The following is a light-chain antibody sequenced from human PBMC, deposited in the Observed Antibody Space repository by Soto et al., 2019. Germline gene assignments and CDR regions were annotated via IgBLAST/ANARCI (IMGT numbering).Light chain of an antibody. V-gene: IGKV1-5*03. Sequence: DIQMTQYPSTLAASVGDGVTSTCRASQSISSWLAWYQQKPGKAPKLLIYKASSLESGVPSRFSGSGSGTEFTLTLSTLQPDDFATYYCQQYNSYSRTFGQGTKVDIK. CDR1: QSISSW. CDR3: QQYNSYSRT. J-gene: IGKJ1*01. CDR2: KAS.